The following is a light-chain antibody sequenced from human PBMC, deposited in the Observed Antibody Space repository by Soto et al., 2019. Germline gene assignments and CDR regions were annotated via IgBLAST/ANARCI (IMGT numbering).Light chain of an antibody. CDR3: QQNNSYST. CDR1: QSISSW. J-gene: IGKJ1*01. Sequence: DIQMTQSPSTLSASVGDRDTITCRASQSISSWLAWYQQQPGKAPKLLIYDASSLESGVPSRFSGSGSGTEFTLTISSLQPDDFATYYCQQNNSYSTVGQGTKVDSK. V-gene: IGKV1-5*01. CDR2: DAS.